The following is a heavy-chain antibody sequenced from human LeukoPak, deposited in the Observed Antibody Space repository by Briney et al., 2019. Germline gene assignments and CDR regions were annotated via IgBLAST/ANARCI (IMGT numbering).Heavy chain of an antibody. CDR2: INPNSGGT. Sequence: ASVKVSCKASGYTFTGYYMHWVRQAPGQGLEWMGWINPNSGGTNYAQKFQGRVTMTRDTSISTAYMELTRLRSDDTAMYYCARVTSCSSSSCYWGQGTLVTVSS. V-gene: IGHV1-2*02. D-gene: IGHD2-2*01. CDR3: ARVTSCSSSSCY. CDR1: GYTFTGYY. J-gene: IGHJ4*02.